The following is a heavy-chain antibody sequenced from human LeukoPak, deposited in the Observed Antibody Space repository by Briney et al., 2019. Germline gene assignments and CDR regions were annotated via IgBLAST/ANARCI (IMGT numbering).Heavy chain of an antibody. Sequence: MTSETLSLTCTVSGGSISSYYWSWIRQPPGKGLEWIGYIYYSGSTNYNPSLKSRVTISVDTSKNQFSLKLSSVTAADTAVYYCARDSPAPVATDYYYYMDVWGKGTTVTVSS. J-gene: IGHJ6*03. CDR2: IYYSGST. CDR3: ARDSPAPVATDYYYYMDV. CDR1: GGSISSYY. D-gene: IGHD5-12*01. V-gene: IGHV4-59*01.